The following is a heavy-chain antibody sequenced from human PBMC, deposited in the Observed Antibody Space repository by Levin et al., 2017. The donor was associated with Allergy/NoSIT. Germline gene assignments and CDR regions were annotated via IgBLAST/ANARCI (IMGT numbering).Heavy chain of an antibody. CDR2: IIPIFGTA. V-gene: IGHV1-69*13. D-gene: IGHD6-19*01. CDR3: AGPREGWYDY. J-gene: IGHJ4*02. Sequence: VASVKVSCKASGGTFSSYAISWVRQAPGQGLEWMGGIIPIFGTANYAQKFQGRVTITADESTSTAYMELSSLRSEDTAVYYCAGPREGWYDYWGQGTLVTVSS. CDR1: GGTFSSYA.